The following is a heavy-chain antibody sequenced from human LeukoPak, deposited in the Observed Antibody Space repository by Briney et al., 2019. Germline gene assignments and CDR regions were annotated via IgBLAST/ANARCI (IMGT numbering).Heavy chain of an antibody. CDR3: ARAGAYYYGSGSYYNDY. J-gene: IGHJ4*02. V-gene: IGHV1-18*01. D-gene: IGHD3-10*01. Sequence: ASVKVSCKASGYTFTSYGISWVRQAPGQGLEWMGWISAYNGNTNYAQKLQGRVTMTTDTSTSTAYMELRSLRSDDTAVYYCARAGAYYYGSGSYYNDYWGQGTLVTVSS. CDR2: ISAYNGNT. CDR1: GYTFTSYG.